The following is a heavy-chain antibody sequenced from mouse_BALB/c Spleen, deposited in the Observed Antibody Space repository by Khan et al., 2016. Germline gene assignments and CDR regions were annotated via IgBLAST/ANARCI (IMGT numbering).Heavy chain of an antibody. Sequence: QVQLQQSGAELVRPGTSVKVSCKASGYAFTNYLIEWVKQRPGQGLEWIGVINPGSGGTNYNEKFEGKATLTADKSSSTAYMQLSSRTSDDSAVFFCARSEGYDVGYAYWGQGTLVTVSA. CDR3: ARSEGYDVGYAY. V-gene: IGHV1-54*01. J-gene: IGHJ3*01. D-gene: IGHD2-2*01. CDR1: GYAFTNYL. CDR2: INPGSGGT.